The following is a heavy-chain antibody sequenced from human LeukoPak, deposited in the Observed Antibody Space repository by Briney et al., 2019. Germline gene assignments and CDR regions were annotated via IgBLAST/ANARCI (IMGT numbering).Heavy chain of an antibody. J-gene: IGHJ5*02. CDR3: ARDRNAYKSYGSGSYSAGEFDP. V-gene: IGHV4-61*02. Sequence: RASETLSLTCTVSGGSISSGSYYWSWIRQPAGKGLEWIGRIYTSGSTNYNPSLKSRVTISVDTSKNQFSLKLSSVTGADTAVYYCARDRNAYKSYGSGSYSAGEFDPWGQGTLVTVSS. CDR2: IYTSGST. CDR1: GGSISSGSYY. D-gene: IGHD3-10*01.